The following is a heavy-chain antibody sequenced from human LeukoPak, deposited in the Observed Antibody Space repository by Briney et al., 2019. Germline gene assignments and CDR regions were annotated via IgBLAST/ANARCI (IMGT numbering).Heavy chain of an antibody. CDR3: ARVKLRELRYFD. CDR2: ISYDGSNR. D-gene: IGHD3-9*01. V-gene: IGHV3-30*03. CDR1: GFTFSSYA. J-gene: IGHJ4*02. Sequence: GRSLRLSCAASGFTFSSYAMHWVRQAPGKGLEWVALISYDGSNRYYADSVKGRFTISRGNSKNTLYLQMNSLRAEDTAVYYCARVKLRELRYFDWGQGTLVTVSS.